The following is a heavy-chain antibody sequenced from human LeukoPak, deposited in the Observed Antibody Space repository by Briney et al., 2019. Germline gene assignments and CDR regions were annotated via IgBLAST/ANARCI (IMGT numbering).Heavy chain of an antibody. Sequence: ASVKVSCKASGYTFTGYYMHWVRQAPGQGLEWMGWINPNSGGTNYAQKLQGRVTMTTDISTTTAYMELRSLRSDDTAVYYCARDFGGDSGVLDYWGQGTLVTVSS. CDR3: ARDFGGDSGVLDY. J-gene: IGHJ4*02. D-gene: IGHD4-23*01. CDR1: GYTFTGYY. V-gene: IGHV1-2*02. CDR2: INPNSGGT.